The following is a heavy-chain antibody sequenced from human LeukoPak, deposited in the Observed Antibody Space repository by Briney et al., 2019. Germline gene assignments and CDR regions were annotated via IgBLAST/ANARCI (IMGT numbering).Heavy chain of an antibody. CDR2: ITYNGYST. V-gene: IGHV3-20*04. CDR1: GFTSDDYG. J-gene: IGHJ4*02. CDR3: AKDSRVRVRGVIAYEDSFDY. Sequence: PGGSLRLSCAASGFTSDDYGMSWVRQAPGKGLEWVSGITYNGYSTAYADSVKGRFTISRDNAKNSLYLELNSLRAEDTALYYCAKDSRVRVRGVIAYEDSFDYWGQGTLVTVSS. D-gene: IGHD3-10*01.